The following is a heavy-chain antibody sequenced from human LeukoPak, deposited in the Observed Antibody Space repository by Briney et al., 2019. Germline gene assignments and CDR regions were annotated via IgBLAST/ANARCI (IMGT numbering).Heavy chain of an antibody. CDR2: ISSSGSTI. CDR1: GFTFSDYY. Sequence: GGSLRLSCAASGFTFSDYYMSWIRQAPGKGLEWVSYISSSGSTIYYADSVKGRFTISRDNAKNSLYLQMNSLRAEDTAVYYCAFNRRSYYYYGMDVWGQGTTVTVSS. J-gene: IGHJ6*02. V-gene: IGHV3-11*01. CDR3: AFNRRSYYYYGMDV.